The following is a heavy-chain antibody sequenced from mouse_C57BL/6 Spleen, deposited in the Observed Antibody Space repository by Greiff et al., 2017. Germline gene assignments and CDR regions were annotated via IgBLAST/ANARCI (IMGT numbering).Heavy chain of an antibody. CDR3: ARDGPYYYGSSYYAMDY. CDR2: INYDGSST. D-gene: IGHD1-1*01. V-gene: IGHV5-16*01. Sequence: EVHLVESEGGLVQPGSSMKLSCTASGFTFSDYYMAWVRQVPEKGLEWVANINYDGSSTYYLDSLKSRFIISSDNAKNILYLQMSSLKSEDTATYYCARDGPYYYGSSYYAMDYWGQGTSVTVSS. CDR1: GFTFSDYY. J-gene: IGHJ4*01.